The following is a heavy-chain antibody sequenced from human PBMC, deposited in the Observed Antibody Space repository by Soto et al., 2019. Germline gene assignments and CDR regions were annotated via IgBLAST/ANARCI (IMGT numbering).Heavy chain of an antibody. D-gene: IGHD3-10*01. Sequence: QLQLQESSPGLVKPSETLSLTCTVSGGSIGTSTYYGGWIRQPPGKGLECIGTIFYRGSTDYNPSPKSRVTMSVDTSKNQFSLRLSSVTAADMAVYYCARGRAVTGGWFGPWGQGTLFTVSS. CDR1: GGSIGTSTYY. V-gene: IGHV4-39*01. CDR3: ARGRAVTGGWFGP. J-gene: IGHJ5*02. CDR2: IFYRGST.